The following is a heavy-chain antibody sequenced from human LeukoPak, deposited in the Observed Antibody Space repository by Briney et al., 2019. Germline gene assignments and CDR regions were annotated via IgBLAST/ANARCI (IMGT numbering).Heavy chain of an antibody. CDR1: GFTVSNNY. V-gene: IGHV3-53*01. J-gene: IGHJ4*02. Sequence: GGSLRLSCAASGFTVSNNYMSWVRQAPGKGLEWVSVIYSGGTTYYADSVKGRFTISRDNSKNTLYLQMNSLRAEDTAVYYCARSGDGSSWYGPTDYWGQGTLVTVSS. D-gene: IGHD6-13*01. CDR3: ARSGDGSSWYGPTDY. CDR2: IYSGGTT.